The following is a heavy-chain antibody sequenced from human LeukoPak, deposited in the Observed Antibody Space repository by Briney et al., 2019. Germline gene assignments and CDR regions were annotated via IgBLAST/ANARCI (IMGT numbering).Heavy chain of an antibody. Sequence: QSGGSLRLSCAASGFTFSRYEMNWVRQAPGKGLEWVSYVSSSGGTIFYADSVKGRFTISRDNAKNSLYLQMNSLRAEDTAVYYCARGRVTGDYVRDFDYWGQGTLVTVSS. J-gene: IGHJ4*02. CDR3: ARGRVTGDYVRDFDY. CDR2: VSSSGGTI. V-gene: IGHV3-48*03. D-gene: IGHD4-17*01. CDR1: GFTFSRYE.